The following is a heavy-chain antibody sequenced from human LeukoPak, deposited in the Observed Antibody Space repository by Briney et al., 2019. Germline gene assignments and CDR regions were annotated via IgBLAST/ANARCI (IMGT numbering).Heavy chain of an antibody. V-gene: IGHV4-34*01. Sequence: SETLSLTCAVYGGSFSGYYWSWIRQPPGKGLEWIGEVSHSGSTNYNPSLKSRVTISVDTSKNQFSLKLSSVIAADTAVYYCARHRGRYFDWLFSRPFDYWGQGTLVTVSS. J-gene: IGHJ4*02. CDR3: ARHRGRYFDWLFSRPFDY. D-gene: IGHD3-9*01. CDR2: VSHSGST. CDR1: GGSFSGYY.